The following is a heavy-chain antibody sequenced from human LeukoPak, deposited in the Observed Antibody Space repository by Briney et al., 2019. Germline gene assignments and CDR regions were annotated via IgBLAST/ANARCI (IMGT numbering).Heavy chain of an antibody. V-gene: IGHV3-20*01. D-gene: IGHD4-17*01. J-gene: IGHJ3*02. Sequence: GGSLRLSCAASGFTFDDYGMSWVRQAPGKGLEWVSGINWNGGSTGYADSVKGRFTISRDNAKNSLYLQMNSLRAEDTALYHCARVPNPGGGYGDYVGAFDIWGQGTMVTVSS. CDR3: ARVPNPGGGYGDYVGAFDI. CDR2: INWNGGST. CDR1: GFTFDDYG.